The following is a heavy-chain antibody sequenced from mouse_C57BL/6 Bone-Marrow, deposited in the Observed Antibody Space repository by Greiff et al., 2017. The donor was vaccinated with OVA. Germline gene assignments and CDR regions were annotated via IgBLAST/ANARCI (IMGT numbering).Heavy chain of an antibody. CDR1: GYTFTDYN. D-gene: IGHD6-1*01. J-gene: IGHJ1*03. CDR3: ARRSETQWYFDV. V-gene: IGHV1-18*01. CDR2: INPNNGGT. Sequence: EVQLQQSGPELVKPGASVKIPCKASGYTFTDYNMDWVKQSHGKSLEWIGDINPNNGGTIYNQKFKGKATLTVDKSSSTAYMELRSLTSEDTAVYYCARRSETQWYFDVWGTGTTVTVSS.